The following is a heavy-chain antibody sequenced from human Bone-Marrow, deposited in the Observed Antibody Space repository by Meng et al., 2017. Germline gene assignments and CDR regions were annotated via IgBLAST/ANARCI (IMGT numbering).Heavy chain of an antibody. CDR3: ARRGVYSSGWYWFDP. J-gene: IGHJ5*02. CDR2: IYPGDSDT. CDR1: GYSFTSYW. Sequence: KVSCKGSGYSFTSYWIGWVRQMPGKGLEWMGIIYPGDSDTRYSPSFQGQVTISADKSIGTAYLQWSSLKASDTAMYYCARRGVYSSGWYWFDPWGQGTLVTVSS. V-gene: IGHV5-51*01. D-gene: IGHD6-19*01.